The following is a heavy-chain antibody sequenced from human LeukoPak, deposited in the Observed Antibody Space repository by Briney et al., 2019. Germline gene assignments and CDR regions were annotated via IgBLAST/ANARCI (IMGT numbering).Heavy chain of an antibody. V-gene: IGHV4-59*08. D-gene: IGHD3-10*01. CDR2: LYHNGGT. CDR1: GGSISSYY. Sequence: SETLSLTCTVSGGSISSYYWSWIRQSPGKGLQWIGHLYHNGGTNYNPSLKSRVTMSLDTSKNQFSLRVNSVTAADSAVYYCARNGTRSVSDFYYYMDVWGKGTTVTVSS. J-gene: IGHJ6*03. CDR3: ARNGTRSVSDFYYYMDV.